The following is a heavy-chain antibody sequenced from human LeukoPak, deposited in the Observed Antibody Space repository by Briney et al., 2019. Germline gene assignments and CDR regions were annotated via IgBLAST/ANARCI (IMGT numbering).Heavy chain of an antibody. V-gene: IGHV1-69*04. D-gene: IGHD3-10*01. CDR1: GGTFSSYA. CDR3: ARALLWFGELSGTNGNWFDP. Sequence: SVKVSCKASGGTFSSYAISWVRQAPGQGLEWMGRIIPILGIANYAQKFQGRVTITADKSTSTAYMELSSLRSEDTAVYYCARALLWFGELSGTNGNWFDPWGQGTLVTVSS. CDR2: IIPILGIA. J-gene: IGHJ5*02.